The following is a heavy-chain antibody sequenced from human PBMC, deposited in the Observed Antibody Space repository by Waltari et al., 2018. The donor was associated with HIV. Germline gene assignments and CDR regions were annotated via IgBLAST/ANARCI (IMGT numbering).Heavy chain of an antibody. V-gene: IGHV3-33*01. Sequence: QVQLVESGGGVVQPGRSLRLSCAASGFTVSPSGMHWVRQAPGKGLEWVAVIWYDGSNTYYTDSVKGRFTISRDNSKNTLYLQMYSLRAEDTAVYYCARDVQGYCGGERCFYGMDVWGQGTTVTVSS. CDR3: ARDVQGYCGGERCFYGMDV. J-gene: IGHJ6*02. D-gene: IGHD2-21*01. CDR1: GFTVSPSG. CDR2: IWYDGSNT.